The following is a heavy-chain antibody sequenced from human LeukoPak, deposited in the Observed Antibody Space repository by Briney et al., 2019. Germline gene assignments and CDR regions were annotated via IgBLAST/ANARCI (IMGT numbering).Heavy chain of an antibody. CDR1: GGSINSYY. Sequence: KASETLSLTCTVSGGSINSYYWSWIRQPPGKGLEWIGYIYSSGSTNYNPSLKSRVTISIDRPKNQFSLKLTSVTAADTAVYYCARHSRSYPAVHWGQGTLVTVSS. CDR3: ARHSRSYPAVH. D-gene: IGHD1-26*01. CDR2: IYSSGST. J-gene: IGHJ4*02. V-gene: IGHV4-59*01.